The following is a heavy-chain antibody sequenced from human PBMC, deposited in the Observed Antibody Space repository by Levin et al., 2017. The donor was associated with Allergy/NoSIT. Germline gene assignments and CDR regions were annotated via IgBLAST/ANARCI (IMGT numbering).Heavy chain of an antibody. Sequence: HPGGSLRLSCAASGFTFSDHYMDWVRQAPGKGLEWVGRTRNKANSYTTEYAASVKGRFTISRDDSKNSLYLQMNSLKTEDTAVYYCARGVGSGSAYWFDPWGQGTLVTVSS. CDR3: ARGVGSGSAYWFDP. D-gene: IGHD6-19*01. V-gene: IGHV3-72*01. CDR1: GFTFSDHY. CDR2: TRNKANSYTT. J-gene: IGHJ5*02.